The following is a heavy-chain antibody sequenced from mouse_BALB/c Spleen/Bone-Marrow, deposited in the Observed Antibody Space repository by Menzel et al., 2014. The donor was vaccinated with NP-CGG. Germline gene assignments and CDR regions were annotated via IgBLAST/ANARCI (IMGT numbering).Heavy chain of an antibody. CDR2: IYPGNVDT. CDR1: GYTFTSYY. CDR3: ARGGSANWEGFAY. D-gene: IGHD4-1*01. J-gene: IGHJ3*01. Sequence: VQLQQSGPELVKPGASVRISCKASGYTFTSYYIHWVKQRPGQGLEWIGWIYPGNVDTKYNEKFKGKATLTADKSSSTAYMQLSSLTSEDSAVYFCARGGSANWEGFAYWGQGTLVTVSA. V-gene: IGHV1S56*01.